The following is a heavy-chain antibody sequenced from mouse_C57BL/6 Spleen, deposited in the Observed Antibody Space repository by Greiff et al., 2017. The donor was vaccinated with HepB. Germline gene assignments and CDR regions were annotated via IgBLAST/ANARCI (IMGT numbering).Heavy chain of an antibody. V-gene: IGHV5-17*01. D-gene: IGHD1-1*01. J-gene: IGHJ3*01. CDR3: ARGFYGSPPFAY. CDR2: ISSGSSTI. Sequence: EVQGVESGGGLVKPGGSLKLSCAASGFTFSDYGMHLVRQAPEKGLEWVAYISSGSSTIYYADTVKGRFTISRDNAKNTLFLQMTSLRSEDTAMYYCARGFYGSPPFAYWGQGTLVTVSA. CDR1: GFTFSDYG.